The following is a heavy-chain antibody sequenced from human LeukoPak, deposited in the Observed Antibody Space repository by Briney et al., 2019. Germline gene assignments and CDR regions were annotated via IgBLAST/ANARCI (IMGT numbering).Heavy chain of an antibody. J-gene: IGHJ5*02. V-gene: IGHV4-59*12. Sequence: PSETLSLTCTVSGGSISSYYWSWIRQPPGKGLEWIGYIYYSGSTNYNPSLKSRVTISVDTSKNQFSLKLSSVTAADTAVYYCAREVYSNYRWFDPWGQGTLVTVSS. CDR2: IYYSGST. CDR3: AREVYSNYRWFDP. CDR1: GGSISSYY. D-gene: IGHD4-11*01.